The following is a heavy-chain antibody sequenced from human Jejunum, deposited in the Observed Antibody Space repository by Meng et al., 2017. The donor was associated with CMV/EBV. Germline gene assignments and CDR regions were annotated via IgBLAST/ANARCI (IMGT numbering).Heavy chain of an antibody. D-gene: IGHD2-2*01. CDR2: IKGDGNEK. V-gene: IGHV3-7*01. CDR1: TFSDYG. CDR3: AREDCTSTSCHTSDY. Sequence: TFSDYGMTWVRQAPGKGLEWVADIKGDGNEKYYVDSVKGRFTISRDNAKNSLYLQMNSVRVEDTAVYYCAREDCTSTSCHTSDYWGQGTMVTVSS. J-gene: IGHJ4*02.